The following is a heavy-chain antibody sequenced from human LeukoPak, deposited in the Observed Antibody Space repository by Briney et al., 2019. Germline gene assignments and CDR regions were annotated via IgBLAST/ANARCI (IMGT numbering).Heavy chain of an antibody. CDR1: GFTFDDYA. J-gene: IGHJ3*02. D-gene: IGHD1-26*01. Sequence: GGSLRLSCAASGFTFDDYAMHWVRQAPGKGLEWVSGIRWDSGTIGYADSVKGRFTISRDNAKNSLYLQMNGLRAEDMALYYCAKGGSGSYSLDAFDIWGQGTMVTVSS. V-gene: IGHV3-9*03. CDR2: IRWDSGTI. CDR3: AKGGSGSYSLDAFDI.